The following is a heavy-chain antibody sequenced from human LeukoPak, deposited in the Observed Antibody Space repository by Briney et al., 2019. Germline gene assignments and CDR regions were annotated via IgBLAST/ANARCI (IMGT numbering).Heavy chain of an antibody. CDR1: GFTFSSYG. Sequence: GGSLRLSCVASGFTFSSYGMHWVRQAPGKGLEWVAFIRYDGSNKYYADSVKGRFTISRDNSKNTLYLQMNSLRAEDTAVYYCAKRGGLSSLFDPWGQGTLVTVSS. J-gene: IGHJ5*02. D-gene: IGHD2-15*01. CDR2: IRYDGSNK. CDR3: AKRGGLSSLFDP. V-gene: IGHV3-30*02.